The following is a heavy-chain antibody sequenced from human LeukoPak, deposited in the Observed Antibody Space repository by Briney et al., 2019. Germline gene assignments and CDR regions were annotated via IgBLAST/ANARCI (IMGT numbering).Heavy chain of an antibody. Sequence: NPSETLSLTCAVYGGSFSGYYWSWIRQPPGKGLEWIGEINHSGSTNYNPSLKSRVTISVDTSKNQFSLKLSSVTAADTAIYYCARVNSGYDMGRVDYWGQGTPVTVSS. J-gene: IGHJ4*02. V-gene: IGHV4-34*01. CDR2: INHSGST. CDR3: ARVNSGYDMGRVDY. D-gene: IGHD5-12*01. CDR1: GGSFSGYY.